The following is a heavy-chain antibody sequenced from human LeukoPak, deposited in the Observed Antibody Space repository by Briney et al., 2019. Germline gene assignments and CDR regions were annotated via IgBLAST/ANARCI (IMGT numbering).Heavy chain of an antibody. CDR2: INPSGGSS. J-gene: IGHJ5*02. CDR1: GYTFISYY. CDR3: ATEQWLVLGYH. D-gene: IGHD6-19*01. Sequence: ASVKVSCKASGYTFISYYIHWVRQAPGQGLQWVGSINPSGGSSTYAQKLRGRVTMTEDTSTDTAYMELSSLRSEDTAVYHCATEQWLVLGYHWGQGTLVTVSS. V-gene: IGHV1-46*01.